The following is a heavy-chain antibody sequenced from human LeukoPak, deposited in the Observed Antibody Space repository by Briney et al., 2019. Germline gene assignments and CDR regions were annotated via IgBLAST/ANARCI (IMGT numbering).Heavy chain of an antibody. Sequence: GGSLRLSCAASGFTFSDYYMSWIRQAPGKGLEWASYISSSGSTIYYADSVKGRFTISRDNAKNSLYLQMNSLRAEDTAVYYCARENADVSSWLDYWGQGTLVTVSS. CDR3: ARENADVSSWLDY. CDR2: ISSSGSTI. V-gene: IGHV3-11*01. D-gene: IGHD6-13*01. CDR1: GFTFSDYY. J-gene: IGHJ4*02.